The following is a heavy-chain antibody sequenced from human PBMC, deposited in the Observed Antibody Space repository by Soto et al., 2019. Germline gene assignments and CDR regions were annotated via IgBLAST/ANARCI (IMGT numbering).Heavy chain of an antibody. CDR1: GFTFNTYA. V-gene: IGHV3-23*01. J-gene: IGHJ3*02. CDR3: AKSLVFYDISAKRPFDM. D-gene: IGHD3-16*01. Sequence: EVQLLDSGGGLVQPGGSLRLSCVASGFTFNTYAMSWVRQAPGKGLEWVSSISANGGSTYYADSVKGRFTISRDNSKNTLYLQMNSLRAEGTALYVCAKSLVFYDISAKRPFDMWVQGTMVTVSS. CDR2: ISANGGST.